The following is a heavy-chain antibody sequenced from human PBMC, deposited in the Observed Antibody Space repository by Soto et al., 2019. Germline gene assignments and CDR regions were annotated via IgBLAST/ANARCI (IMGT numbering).Heavy chain of an antibody. D-gene: IGHD4-17*01. Sequence: SETLSLTCAVSGYSISSVYYWGLIRQPPGKGLEWIGSIYHSGSTYYNPSLKSRVTISVDTSKNQFSLKLSSVTAADTAAYYGACGATHGDYPPAFDDWGQVTLVIV. V-gene: IGHV4-38-2*01. J-gene: IGHJ4*02. CDR2: IYHSGST. CDR1: GYSISSVYY. CDR3: ACGATHGDYPPAFDD.